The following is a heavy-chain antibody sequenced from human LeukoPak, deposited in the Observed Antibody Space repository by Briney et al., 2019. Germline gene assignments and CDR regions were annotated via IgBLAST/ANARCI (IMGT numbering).Heavy chain of an antibody. CDR1: GFTFSSYN. CDR2: ISGSGGST. J-gene: IGHJ4*02. Sequence: GGSLRLSCAASGFTFSSYNMNWVRPAPGKGLEWVSAISGSGGSTYYADSVKGRFTISRDNSKNTLYLQMNSLRAEDTAVYYCAKDLRNYFDYWGQGTLVTVSS. CDR3: AKDLRNYFDY. V-gene: IGHV3-23*01.